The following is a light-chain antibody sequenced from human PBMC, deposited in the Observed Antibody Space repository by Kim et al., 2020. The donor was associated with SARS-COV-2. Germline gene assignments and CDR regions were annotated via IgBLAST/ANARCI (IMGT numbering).Light chain of an antibody. J-gene: IGKJ2*01. CDR2: NAS. Sequence: VSPVDRATRSCRASQRVSRNLAWYQQKLGHAPSLLIYNASTRAAGLPARFSGSGSGTEFTLTISSLQSEDFGLYFCQQYNYWPPGTFGQGTKLVI. CDR1: QRVSRN. CDR3: QQYNYWPPGT. V-gene: IGKV3-15*01.